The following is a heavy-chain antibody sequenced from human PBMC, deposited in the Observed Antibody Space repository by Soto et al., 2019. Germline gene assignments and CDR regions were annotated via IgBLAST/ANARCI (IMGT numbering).Heavy chain of an antibody. J-gene: IGHJ4*02. CDR1: GFTFSRFA. V-gene: IGHV3-30-3*01. CDR2: ISFHGNTK. D-gene: IGHD5-12*01. Sequence: QVQLVDSGGGVVRPGTSLTLSCAASGFTFSRFAMHWVRQAPGKGLEWVAGISFHGNTKNYSDSVKGRFTISRDNSRNTLYLQMIARRVEDTALYYCARDRGDIAGQVGYWGQGTQVTVSS. CDR3: ARDRGDIAGQVGY.